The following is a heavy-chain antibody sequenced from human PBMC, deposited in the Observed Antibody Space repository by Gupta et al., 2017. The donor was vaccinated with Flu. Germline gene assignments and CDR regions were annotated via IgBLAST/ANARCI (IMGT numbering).Heavy chain of an antibody. CDR2: ISGSGGST. V-gene: IGHV3-23*01. Sequence: EVPLLESGGGLVQPGGSLRLSCAASGFTFSSYAMSWVRRAPGKGLEWVSAISGSGGSTYYADSVKGRFTISRDNSKNTLYLQMNSLRAEDTAVYYCAKEEDSSGWLNWFDPWGQGTLVTVSS. J-gene: IGHJ5*02. D-gene: IGHD6-19*01. CDR3: AKEEDSSGWLNWFDP. CDR1: GFTFSSYA.